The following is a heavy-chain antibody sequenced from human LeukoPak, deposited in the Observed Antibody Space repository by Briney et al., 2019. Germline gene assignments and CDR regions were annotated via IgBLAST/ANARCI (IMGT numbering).Heavy chain of an antibody. CDR2: IIPIFGTA. J-gene: IGHJ6*03. D-gene: IGHD3-16*01. CDR3: ARAPAGAGGSAPWPYYYYYYMDV. V-gene: IGHV1-69*05. CDR1: GGTFSSYA. Sequence: ASVKVSCKASGGTFSSYAISWVRQAPGQGLEWMGGIIPIFGTANYAQKFQGRVTITTDESTSTAYMELSSLRSEDTAVYYCARAPAGAGGSAPWPYYYYYYMDVWGKGTTVTVSS.